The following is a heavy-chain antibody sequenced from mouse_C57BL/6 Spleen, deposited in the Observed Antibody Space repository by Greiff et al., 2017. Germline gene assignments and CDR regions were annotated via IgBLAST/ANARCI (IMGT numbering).Heavy chain of an antibody. CDR2: IYPGSGNT. V-gene: IGHV1-76*01. Sequence: LVESGAELVRPGASVKLSCKASGYTFTDYYINWVKQRPGQGLEWIARIYPGSGNTYYNEKFKGKATLTAEKSSSTAYMQLSSLTSEDSAVYFCARMDYYYDYDVYAMDYWGQGTSVTVSS. CDR1: GYTFTDYY. J-gene: IGHJ4*01. CDR3: ARMDYYYDYDVYAMDY. D-gene: IGHD2-4*01.